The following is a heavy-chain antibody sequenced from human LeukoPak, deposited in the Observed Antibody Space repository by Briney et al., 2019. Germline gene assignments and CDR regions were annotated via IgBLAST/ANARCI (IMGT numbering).Heavy chain of an antibody. CDR3: ARGRSNYYGMDV. CDR1: GGSFNAYT. J-gene: IGHJ6*02. Sequence: PSETLSLTCVVYGGSFNAYTWAWVRQPPGKGLEWIGEINDSGSTNYSPFLKSRVRMSVDTSNHQSSLNLTSVTAADTAVYYCARGRSNYYGMDVWGQGTTDTVSS. CDR2: INDSGST. V-gene: IGHV4-34*01. D-gene: IGHD1-26*01.